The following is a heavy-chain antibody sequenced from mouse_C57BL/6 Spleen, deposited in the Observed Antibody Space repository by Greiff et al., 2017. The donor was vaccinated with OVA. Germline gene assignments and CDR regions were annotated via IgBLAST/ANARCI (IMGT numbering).Heavy chain of an antibody. CDR3: ARGTYSNYVWFAY. CDR2: IYPGSGNT. V-gene: IGHV1-76*01. J-gene: IGHJ3*01. CDR1: GYTFTDYY. D-gene: IGHD2-5*01. Sequence: VKLQESGAELVRPGASVKLSCKASGYTFTDYYINWVKQRPGQGLEWIARIYPGSGNTYYNEKFKGKATLTAEKSSSTAYMQLSSLTAEDSAVYFWARGTYSNYVWFAYWGQGTLVTVSA.